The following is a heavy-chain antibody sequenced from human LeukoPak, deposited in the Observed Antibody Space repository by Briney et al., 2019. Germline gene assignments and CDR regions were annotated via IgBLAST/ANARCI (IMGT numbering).Heavy chain of an antibody. CDR2: ISTSGGST. D-gene: IGHD6-19*01. V-gene: IGHV3-23*01. J-gene: IGHJ4*02. CDR3: AKDIVAGIDY. CDR1: EFPFSNYG. Sequence: GGSLRLSCAASEFPFSNYGMRWVRQAPGKGLEWVSSISTSGGSTYYADSVKGRFTISRDNSKNTLYLQMNSLRAEDTAVYYCAKDIVAGIDYWGQGTLVTVSS.